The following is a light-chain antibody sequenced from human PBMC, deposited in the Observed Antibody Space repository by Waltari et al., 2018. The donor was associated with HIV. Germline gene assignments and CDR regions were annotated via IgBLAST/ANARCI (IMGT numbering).Light chain of an antibody. CDR2: GAS. Sequence: IVMTQSPATLSVSPGERATLSCRASQSFTSDLAWYQHKPGQAPKLLIYGASTRAAGIPARFSGSGSGTEITLTISSLQSEDFAVYYCQQYNNWPLSFGQGTKLEIK. J-gene: IGKJ2*01. CDR1: QSFTSD. CDR3: QQYNNWPLS. V-gene: IGKV3-15*01.